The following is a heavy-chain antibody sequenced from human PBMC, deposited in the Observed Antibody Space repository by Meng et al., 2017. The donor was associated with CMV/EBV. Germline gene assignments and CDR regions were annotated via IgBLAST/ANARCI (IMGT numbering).Heavy chain of an antibody. V-gene: IGHV3-74*01. CDR1: GFTFSSYW. D-gene: IGHD3-3*01. J-gene: IGHJ4*02. CDR2: INSDGSST. Sequence: GGSLRLSCAASGFTFSSYWMHWVRQAPGKGLVWVSRINSDGSSTSYADSVKGRFTISRDNAKNTLYLQMNSLRAEDTAMYYCARGGPYYDFWSGLLTDYWGQGTLVTVSS. CDR3: ARGGPYYDFWSGLLTDY.